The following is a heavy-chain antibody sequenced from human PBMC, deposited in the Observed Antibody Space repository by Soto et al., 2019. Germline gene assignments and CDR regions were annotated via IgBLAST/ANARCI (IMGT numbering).Heavy chain of an antibody. V-gene: IGHV3-30-3*01. J-gene: IGHJ6*01. CDR1: GFTFSSYA. D-gene: IGHD3-3*01. CDR3: AREERGFWSGYLYYYYGMDV. CDR2: ISYDGSNK. Sequence: QVQLVESGGGVVQPGRSLRLSCAASGFTFSSYAMHWVRQAPGKGLEWVAVISYDGSNKYYADSVKGRFTISRDNSKNTLYLQMNSLRAEDTAVYYCAREERGFWSGYLYYYYGMDVW.